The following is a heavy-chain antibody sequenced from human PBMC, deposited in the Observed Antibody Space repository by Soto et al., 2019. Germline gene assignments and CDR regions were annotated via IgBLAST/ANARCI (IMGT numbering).Heavy chain of an antibody. D-gene: IGHD5-12*01. CDR2: IIPIFGTA. CDR1: GGTFSSYA. CDR3: ARDGYKDDYYYYGMDV. J-gene: IGHJ6*02. Sequence: SVKVSCKASGGTFSSYAISWVRQAPGQGLEWMGAIIPIFGTANYAQKFQGRVTITADKSTSTAYMELSSLRSEDTAVYYCARDGYKDDYYYYGMDVWGQGTTVTVSS. V-gene: IGHV1-69*06.